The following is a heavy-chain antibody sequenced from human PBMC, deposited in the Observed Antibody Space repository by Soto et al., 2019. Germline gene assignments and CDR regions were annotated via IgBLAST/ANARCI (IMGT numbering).Heavy chain of an antibody. V-gene: IGHV5-51*01. CDR2: IYPGDSDT. CDR3: AMFTPNYYFDY. J-gene: IGHJ4*02. D-gene: IGHD1-1*01. Sequence: GESLKISCTGSGYRFTSYWIGWVRQMPGKGLEWMGIIYPGDSDTRYSPSFQGQVTISADKSISTAYLQWSSLKASDTAMYYCAMFTPNYYFDYWGQGTLVTVSS. CDR1: GYRFTSYW.